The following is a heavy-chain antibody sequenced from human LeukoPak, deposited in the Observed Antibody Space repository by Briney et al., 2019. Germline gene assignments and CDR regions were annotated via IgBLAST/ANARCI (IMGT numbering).Heavy chain of an antibody. D-gene: IGHD3-10*01. CDR1: GGSISSHYY. CDR2: IYYSGST. Sequence: SETLSLTCTVSGGSISSHYYWLWIRQPPGKGLEWIGSIYYSGSTYYNPSLKSRVTISVDTSKNQFSLKLNSLTAAETAVYYCARQYGSGSSYTPVVDLWGQGTLVTVSS. J-gene: IGHJ4*02. V-gene: IGHV4-39*01. CDR3: ARQYGSGSSYTPVVDL.